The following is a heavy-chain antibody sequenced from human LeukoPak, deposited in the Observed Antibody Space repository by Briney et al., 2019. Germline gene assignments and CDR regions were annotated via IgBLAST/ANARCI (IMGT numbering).Heavy chain of an antibody. J-gene: IGHJ4*02. CDR1: GGSFSGYY. CDR3: ARRGYYYGSGSYYNVVDRALDY. CDR2: INHSGST. Sequence: PSETLSLTCAVYGGSFSGYYWSWIRQPPGKGLEWIGEINHSGSTNYNPSLKSRVTISVDTSKNQFSLKLSSVTAADTAVYYCARRGYYYGSGSYYNVVDRALDYWGQGTLVTVSS. V-gene: IGHV4-34*01. D-gene: IGHD3-10*01.